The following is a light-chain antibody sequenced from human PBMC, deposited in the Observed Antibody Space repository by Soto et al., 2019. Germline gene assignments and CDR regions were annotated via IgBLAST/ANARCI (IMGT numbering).Light chain of an antibody. Sequence: QSVLTQPPSVSGAPGQRVTISCTGASANIGAGYDVHWYQQLPGTAPKLLIYGNSNRPSGVPDRFSGSRSGTSASLAITGLQAEDDADYSCQSYDSSLIAYVFGTGTKLTVL. CDR3: QSYDSSLIAYV. V-gene: IGLV1-40*01. CDR2: GNS. CDR1: SANIGAGYD. J-gene: IGLJ1*01.